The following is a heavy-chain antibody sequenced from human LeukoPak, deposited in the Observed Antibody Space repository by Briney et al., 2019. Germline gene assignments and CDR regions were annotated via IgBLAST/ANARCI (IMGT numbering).Heavy chain of an antibody. CDR3: ARAGLAKTRPPLSHAPCYYYYGMDV. D-gene: IGHD3/OR15-3a*01. CDR2: ISGYNGNI. J-gene: IGHJ6*02. V-gene: IGHV1-18*01. CDR1: GYTFSTYG. Sequence: ASVKVSCKTSGYTFSTYGINWVRQAPGQGLEWMGWISGYNGNINYAQKFRGRVTMTRDTSTSTVYMELSSLRSEDTAVYYCARAGLAKTRPPLSHAPCYYYYGMDVWGQGTTVTVSS.